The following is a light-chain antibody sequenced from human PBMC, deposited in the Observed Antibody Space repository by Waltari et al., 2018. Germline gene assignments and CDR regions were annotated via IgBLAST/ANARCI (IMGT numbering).Light chain of an antibody. J-gene: IGKJ5*01. V-gene: IGKV1-13*02. CDR1: QGLSSA. CDR2: DAS. Sequence: AIQLTQSPSSLSASVGARVTITCRASQGLSSALAWYQQKPGKAPKVLIYDASSLESGVPSRFRGSGSGTYFTLTISSLQPEDFATYYCQQFNSFPITFGLGTRLDIK. CDR3: QQFNSFPIT.